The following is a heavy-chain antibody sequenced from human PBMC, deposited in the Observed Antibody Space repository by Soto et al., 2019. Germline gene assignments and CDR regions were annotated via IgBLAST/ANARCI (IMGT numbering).Heavy chain of an antibody. V-gene: IGHV1-69*08. D-gene: IGHD5-12*01. Sequence: QVHLVQSGAEVKKPGSWVKVSCKTSGGTFSSYTISWVRQAPGQGLEWMGRVIPFLSIANYAQKFLGRVTIAADNSTSTAYMELSSLRSEDTAVYYCARDSTVYYSGFHSWGQGTLVTVSS. CDR2: VIPFLSIA. CDR3: ARDSTVYYSGFHS. J-gene: IGHJ5*02. CDR1: GGTFSSYT.